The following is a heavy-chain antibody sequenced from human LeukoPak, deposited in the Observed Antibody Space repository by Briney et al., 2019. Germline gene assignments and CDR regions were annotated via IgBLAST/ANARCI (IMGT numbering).Heavy chain of an antibody. CDR3: ARGGYSYGLGAFDI. J-gene: IGHJ3*02. CDR1: GFTFSSYE. Sequence: PGGSLRLSCAASGFTFSSYEMNWVRQAPGKGLEWVSYISSSGSTIYYADSVKGRFTISRDNAKNSLYLQMNSLRAEDTAVYYCARGGYSYGLGAFDIWGQGTMVTVSS. D-gene: IGHD5-18*01. CDR2: ISSSGSTI. V-gene: IGHV3-48*03.